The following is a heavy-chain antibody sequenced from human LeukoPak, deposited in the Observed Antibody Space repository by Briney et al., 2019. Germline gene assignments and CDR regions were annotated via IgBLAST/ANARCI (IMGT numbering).Heavy chain of an antibody. V-gene: IGHV3-30*14. CDR1: GFTFSDYY. CDR2: ISYDGSNK. CDR3: ARGSSSSSPHLRY. J-gene: IGHJ4*02. Sequence: PGGSLRLSCAASGFTFSDYYMSWVRQAPGKGLEWVAVISYDGSNKYYADSVKGRFTISRDNSKNTLYLQMNSLRAEDTAVYYCARGSSSSSPHLRYWGQGTLVTVSS. D-gene: IGHD6-13*01.